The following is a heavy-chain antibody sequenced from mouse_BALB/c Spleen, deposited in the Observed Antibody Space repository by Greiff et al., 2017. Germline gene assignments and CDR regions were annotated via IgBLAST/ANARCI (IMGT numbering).Heavy chain of an antibody. V-gene: IGHV3-2*02. D-gene: IGHD2-1*01. J-gene: IGHJ3*01. CDR1: GYSITSDYA. CDR2: ISYSGST. Sequence: DVQLQESGPGLVKPSQSLSLTCTVTGYSITSDYAWNWIRQFPGNKLEWMGYISYSGSTSYNPSLKSRISITRDTSKNQFFLQLNSVTTEDTATYYCARRSYYGNAWFAYWGQGTLVTVSA. CDR3: ARRSYYGNAWFAY.